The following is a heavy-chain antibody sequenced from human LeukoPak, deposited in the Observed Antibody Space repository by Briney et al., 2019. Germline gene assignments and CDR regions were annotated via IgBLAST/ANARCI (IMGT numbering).Heavy chain of an antibody. V-gene: IGHV4-4*02. CDR3: ARALRIANWFDP. CDR2: IYHSGST. D-gene: IGHD6-13*01. J-gene: IGHJ5*02. Sequence: PSGTLSLTCAVSGDSISNNKWWSWVRQTPGKGLEWIGEIYHSGSTNYNPSLESRVTISVDTSKNQFSLKLSSVTAADTAVYYCARALRIANWFDPWGQGTLVTVSS. CDR1: GDSISNNKW.